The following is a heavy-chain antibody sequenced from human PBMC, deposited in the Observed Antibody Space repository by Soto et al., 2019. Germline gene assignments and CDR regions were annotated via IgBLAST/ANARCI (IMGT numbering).Heavy chain of an antibody. Sequence: EVQLLESGGGLIQPGGSLRLSCAASEFTFSTYAMTWVRQAPGKGLEWVSAISGGGGSTYYADSVKGRFTISRDNSKNTLYLQMNSLRAEDTGVYYCAKKFVIGNYPWGMDVWCQGTTVTVSS. CDR2: ISGGGGST. V-gene: IGHV3-23*01. J-gene: IGHJ6*02. D-gene: IGHD1-7*01. CDR1: EFTFSTYA. CDR3: AKKFVIGNYPWGMDV.